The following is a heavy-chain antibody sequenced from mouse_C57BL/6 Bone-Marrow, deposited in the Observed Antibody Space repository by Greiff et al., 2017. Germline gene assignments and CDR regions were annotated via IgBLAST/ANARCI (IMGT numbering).Heavy chain of an antibody. CDR2: IYPRDGST. D-gene: IGHD1-1*01. CDR3: ARYPTVVDWAMDY. J-gene: IGHJ4*01. V-gene: IGHV1-78*01. CDR1: GYTFTDHT. Sequence: VQLQQSDAELVKPGASVKISCKVSGYTFTDHTIHWMKQRPEQGLEWIGYIYPRDGSTKYNEKFKGKATLTADKSSSKAYMQLNSLTSEDSAVYFCARYPTVVDWAMDYWGQGTSVTVSS.